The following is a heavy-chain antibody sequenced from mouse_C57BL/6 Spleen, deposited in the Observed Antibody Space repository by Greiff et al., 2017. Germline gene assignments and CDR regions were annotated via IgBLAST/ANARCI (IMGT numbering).Heavy chain of an antibody. Sequence: VQLQQSGAELASPGASVKLSCKSSRYTFTRYGISWVKQRTGQGLEWIGEIYPRSDNTYYNEKFKGKATLTADKSSSTAYMELRSLTSADSAVYFCARGTTDYWGQGTTLTVSS. J-gene: IGHJ2*01. V-gene: IGHV1-81*01. CDR3: ARGTTDY. D-gene: IGHD2-12*01. CDR2: IYPRSDNT. CDR1: RYTFTRYG.